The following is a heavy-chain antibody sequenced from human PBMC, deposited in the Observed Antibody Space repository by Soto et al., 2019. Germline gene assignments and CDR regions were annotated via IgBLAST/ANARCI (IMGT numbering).Heavy chain of an antibody. CDR1: GFTFSSYS. V-gene: IGHV3-48*02. J-gene: IGHJ6*02. Sequence: EVQLVESGGGLVQPGGSLRLSCAASGFTFSSYSMKWVRQAPGKGLEWVSYISSSSSTIYYADSVKGRFTISRDNAKNSLYLQMNSLRDEDTAVYYCARRVGSIHYYYYGMDVWGQGTTVTVSS. D-gene: IGHD1-26*01. CDR3: ARRVGSIHYYYYGMDV. CDR2: ISSSSSTI.